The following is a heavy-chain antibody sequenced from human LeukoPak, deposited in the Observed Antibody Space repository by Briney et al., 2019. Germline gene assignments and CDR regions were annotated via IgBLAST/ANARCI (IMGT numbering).Heavy chain of an antibody. CDR1: GFTFSSYA. CDR2: ISGSGGST. Sequence: PGGSLRLSCAASGFTFSSYAMSWVRQAPGKGLEWVSAISGSGGSTYYADSVKGRFTISRDNSKNTLYLQMNSLRAEDTAVYYCAKGYDYVWGSYRSLFDYRGQGTLVTVSS. CDR3: AKGYDYVWGSYRSLFDY. V-gene: IGHV3-23*01. D-gene: IGHD3-16*02. J-gene: IGHJ4*02.